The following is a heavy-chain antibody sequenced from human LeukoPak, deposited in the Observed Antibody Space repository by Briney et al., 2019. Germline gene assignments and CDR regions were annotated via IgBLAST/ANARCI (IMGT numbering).Heavy chain of an antibody. CDR3: ARDRLSTPFDY. Sequence: SETLSLTCTVSGGSISSGGYYWSWIRQHPGKGLEWIGYIYYSGSTYYNPSLKSRVTISVDTSKNQLSLKLSSVTAADTAVYYCARDRLSTPFDYWGQGTLVTVSS. V-gene: IGHV4-31*03. CDR2: IYYSGST. CDR1: GGSISSGGYY. J-gene: IGHJ4*02. D-gene: IGHD4-23*01.